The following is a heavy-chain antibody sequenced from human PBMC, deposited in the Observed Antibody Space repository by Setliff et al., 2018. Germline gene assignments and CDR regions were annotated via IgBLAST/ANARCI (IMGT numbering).Heavy chain of an antibody. CDR1: GGSMGSYY. Sequence: SETLSLTCTVSGGSMGSYYWTWIRQSAGKGLEWIGRVYTTGSTAFNPSLNSRVTMSLDKSKNQFSLKLYSVTAADTAGYFCARVRITPYCMDVWGKGTTVTVSS. CDR2: VYTTGST. CDR3: ARVRITPYCMDV. V-gene: IGHV4-4*07. D-gene: IGHD3-10*01. J-gene: IGHJ6*03.